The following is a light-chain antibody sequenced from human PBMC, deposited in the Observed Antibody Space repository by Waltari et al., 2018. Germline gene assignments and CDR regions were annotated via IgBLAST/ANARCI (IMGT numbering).Light chain of an antibody. Sequence: QLVLTQSPSASASLGASVKLTCTLSSGYSGFDITRHQQQPEKGPRYLMKVNSDGSHTRGDGIPDRFSASTSGAERHLTISSLQSEDEADYYCQTWGNGFRIFGGGTKLTV. V-gene: IGLV4-69*01. CDR1: SGYSGFD. CDR3: QTWGNGFRI. J-gene: IGLJ2*01. CDR2: VNSDGSH.